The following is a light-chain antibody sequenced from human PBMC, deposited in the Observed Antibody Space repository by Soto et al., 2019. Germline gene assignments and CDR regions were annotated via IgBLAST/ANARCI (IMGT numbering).Light chain of an antibody. V-gene: IGLV2-8*01. J-gene: IGLJ3*02. CDR2: EVS. CDR3: TSYAGDTSLGV. Sequence: QSALTQPPSASGSPGQSVTISCTGTSSDVGGYNYVSWYQQHPGKAPKLMIYEVSKRPSGVPDRFSGSKSGNTASLTVSGLQAEDEADYYCTSYAGDTSLGVLGXGTKLTVL. CDR1: SSDVGGYNY.